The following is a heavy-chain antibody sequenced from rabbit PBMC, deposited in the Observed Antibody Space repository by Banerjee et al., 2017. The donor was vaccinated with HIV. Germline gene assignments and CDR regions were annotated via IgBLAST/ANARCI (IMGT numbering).Heavy chain of an antibody. CDR1: GFSFSSSYY. V-gene: IGHV1S40*01. CDR3: ARREGGYYRL. J-gene: IGHJ3*01. CDR2: IYTGSGNT. D-gene: IGHD1-1*01. Sequence: QSLEESGGGLVQPEGSLTLTCTASGFSFSSSYYMCWVRQAPGKGLEWIGCIYTGSGNTYYASWAKGRFTISKTSSTTVTLQMTSLTAADTATYFCARREGGYYRLWGQGTLVTVS.